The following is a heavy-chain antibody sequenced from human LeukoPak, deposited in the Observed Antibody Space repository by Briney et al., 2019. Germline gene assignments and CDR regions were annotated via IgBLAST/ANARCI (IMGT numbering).Heavy chain of an antibody. CDR1: GYSFTSYW. J-gene: IGHJ5*02. V-gene: IGHV5-51*01. CDR2: IYPGDSDT. Sequence: GESLKISCKCSGYSFTSYWIGWVRQMPGKGLEWMGIIYPGDSDTRYSPSFRGQVTISADKSISTAYLQWSSLKASDTAMYYCARALYCSSTSCYRTYNWFDPWGQGTLVTVSS. CDR3: ARALYCSSTSCYRTYNWFDP. D-gene: IGHD2-2*01.